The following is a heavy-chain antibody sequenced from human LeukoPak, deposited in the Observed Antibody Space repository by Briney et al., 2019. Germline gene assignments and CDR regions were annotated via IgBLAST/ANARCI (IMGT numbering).Heavy chain of an antibody. V-gene: IGHV3-48*01. D-gene: IGHD4-11*01. J-gene: IGHJ4*02. CDR2: INSWSSLI. CDR1: GFAFSNYH. Sequence: PGGSLRLSCAASGFAFSNYHMNWVRQAPGKGLEWVSYINSWSSLICYADSVKGRFAISRDNAKSSLYLQMNSLTAEDTAVYYCARVWQDYSNADYWGQGTLVTVSS. CDR3: ARVWQDYSNADY.